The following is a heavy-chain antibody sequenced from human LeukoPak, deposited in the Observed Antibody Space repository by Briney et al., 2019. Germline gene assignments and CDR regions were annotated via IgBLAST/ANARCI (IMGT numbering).Heavy chain of an antibody. V-gene: IGHV3-7*01. CDR3: ARHNMYSSSWYIDY. J-gene: IGHJ4*02. CDR2: IKQDGSEK. Sequence: GGSLRLSCAASGFTFSSYWMSWVRQAPGKGLEWVANIKQDGSEKYYVDSVKGRFTISRDNAKNSLYLQMNSLRAEDTAVYYCARHNMYSSSWYIDYWGQGTLVTVSS. D-gene: IGHD6-13*01. CDR1: GFTFSSYW.